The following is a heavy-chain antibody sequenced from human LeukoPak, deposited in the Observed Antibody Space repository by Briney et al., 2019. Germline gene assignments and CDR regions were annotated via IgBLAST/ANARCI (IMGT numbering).Heavy chain of an antibody. CDR2: ISSSGSTI. J-gene: IGHJ3*02. D-gene: IGHD5-24*01. V-gene: IGHV3-48*04. CDR3: ARGRDSDAFDI. Sequence: PGGSLRLSCAASGFSFSSNGMNWVRQAPGKGLEWVSYISSSGSTIYYADSVKGRFTISRDNAKNSLYLQMNSLRAEDTAVYYCARGRDSDAFDIWGQGTMVTVSS. CDR1: GFSFSSNG.